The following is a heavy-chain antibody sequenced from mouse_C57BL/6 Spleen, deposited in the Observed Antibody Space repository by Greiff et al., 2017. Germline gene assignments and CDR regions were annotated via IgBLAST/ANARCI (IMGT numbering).Heavy chain of an antibody. CDR3: ARGRQLRPNYFAD. J-gene: IGHJ2*01. CDR1: GYTFTDYN. Sequence: EVQLQQSGPELVKPGASVKIPCKASGYTFTDYNMDWVKQSHGKSLEWIGDINPNNGGTIYNQKFKGKATLTVDTSSSTAYMELRSLTSEDTAVDYCARGRQLRPNYFADWGQGTTLTVSS. V-gene: IGHV1-18*01. CDR2: INPNNGGT. D-gene: IGHD3-2*02.